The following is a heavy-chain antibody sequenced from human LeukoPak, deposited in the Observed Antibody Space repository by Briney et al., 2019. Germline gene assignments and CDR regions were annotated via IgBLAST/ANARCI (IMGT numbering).Heavy chain of an antibody. Sequence: PSETLSLTCTVSGGSISSSSYYWGWIRQPPGKGLEWIGYIYYSGNTNYNPSLKSRVTISVDTSKNQFSPRLSSVTAADTAVYYCARGLLRIGLYYYMDVWGKGTTVTISS. CDR3: ARGLLRIGLYYYMDV. CDR1: GGSISSSSYY. J-gene: IGHJ6*03. D-gene: IGHD1-26*01. V-gene: IGHV4-61*05. CDR2: IYYSGNT.